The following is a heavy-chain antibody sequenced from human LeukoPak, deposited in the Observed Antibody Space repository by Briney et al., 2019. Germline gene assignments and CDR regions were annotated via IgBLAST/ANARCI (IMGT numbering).Heavy chain of an antibody. Sequence: GEPLKISCKGFGYNFAHDWIGWVRQMPGKGLEWMGIIFPDDSDTIYSPSFQGQVTISADKSINTAYLQWSNLKASDSAIYYCARQESEMTTPANRYFDLWGQGTLITVSS. CDR2: IFPDDSDT. CDR3: ARQESEMTTPANRYFDL. D-gene: IGHD5-24*01. V-gene: IGHV5-51*01. J-gene: IGHJ4*02. CDR1: GYNFAHDW.